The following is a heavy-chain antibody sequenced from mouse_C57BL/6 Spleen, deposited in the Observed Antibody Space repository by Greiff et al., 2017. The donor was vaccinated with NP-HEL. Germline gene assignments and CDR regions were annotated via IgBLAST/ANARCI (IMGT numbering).Heavy chain of an antibody. CDR3: ARYIAGTFAY. Sequence: EVKLVESGGGLVQPGGSLSLSCAASGFTLTDYYMSWVRQPPGKALEWLGFIRNKPNGYTTEYSASVQGRFTISRDNSQSILYLQMNALRAEDSATYYCARYIAGTFAYWGQGTLVTVSA. CDR1: GFTLTDYY. V-gene: IGHV7-3*01. J-gene: IGHJ3*01. D-gene: IGHD4-1*01. CDR2: IRNKPNGYTT.